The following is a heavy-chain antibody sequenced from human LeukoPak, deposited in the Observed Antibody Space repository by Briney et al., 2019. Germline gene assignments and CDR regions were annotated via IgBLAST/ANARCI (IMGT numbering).Heavy chain of an antibody. J-gene: IGHJ2*01. V-gene: IGHV3-11*01. CDR2: ISSSGSTI. D-gene: IGHD3-22*01. CDR3: ARVLYYYDSSGYYLRTHQDHWYFDL. CDR1: GFTFSDYY. Sequence: PGGSLRLSCAASGFTFSDYYMSWIRQAPGKGLEWVSYISSSGSTIYYADSVKGRFTISRDNAKNSLYPQMNSLRAEDTAVYYCARVLYYYDSSGYYLRTHQDHWYFDLWGRGTLVTVSS.